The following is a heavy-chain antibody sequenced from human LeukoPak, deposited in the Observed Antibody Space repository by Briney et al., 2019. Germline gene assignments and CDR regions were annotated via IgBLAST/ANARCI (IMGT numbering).Heavy chain of an antibody. CDR3: ASHIVATITGSLDY. CDR1: GYTFTSHY. J-gene: IGHJ4*02. Sequence: GASVKVSCKASGYTFTSHYMHWVRQAPEKGLEWMGIINPTGGSTSYAQKFQGRVTMTRDTSTSTDYMELSSLTYEDTAVYYCASHIVATITGSLDYWGQGTLVTVSS. D-gene: IGHD5-12*01. V-gene: IGHV1-46*01. CDR2: INPTGGST.